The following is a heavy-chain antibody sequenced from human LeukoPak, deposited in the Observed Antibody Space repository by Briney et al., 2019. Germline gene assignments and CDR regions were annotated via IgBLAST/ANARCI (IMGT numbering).Heavy chain of an antibody. V-gene: IGHV3-74*01. CDR2: IKSDGSTT. CDR1: GFTFSKNW. J-gene: IGHJ4*02. D-gene: IGHD3-3*01. Sequence: GGSLRLSCAAPGFTFSKNWMNWVRQAPGEGLVWVSGIKSDGSTTTYADSVKGRFTISRDNSKNTLYLQMNSLRAEDTAVYYCAKKGRYDFWSGYEDYWGQGTLVTVSS. CDR3: AKKGRYDFWSGYEDY.